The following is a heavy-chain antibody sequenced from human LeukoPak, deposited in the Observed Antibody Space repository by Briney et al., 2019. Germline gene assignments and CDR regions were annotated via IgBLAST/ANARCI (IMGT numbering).Heavy chain of an antibody. CDR1: GGSISSYY. V-gene: IGHV4-59*12. CDR2: IYYSGST. J-gene: IGHJ4*02. Sequence: SETLSLTCTVSGGSISSYYWSWIRQPPGKGLEWIGYIYYSGSTNYNPSLKSRVTISVDTSKNQFSLKLSSVTAADTAVYYCARGGGSSSLFGYWGQGALVTVSS. CDR3: ARGGGSSSLFGY. D-gene: IGHD6-6*01.